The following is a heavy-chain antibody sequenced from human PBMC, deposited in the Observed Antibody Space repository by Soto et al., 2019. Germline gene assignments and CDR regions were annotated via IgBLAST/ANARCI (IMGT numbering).Heavy chain of an antibody. Sequence: QVQLVESGGGVVQPGRSLRLSCAASGYTFSSYGMHWVRQAPGKGLEWVAVISYDGSNKYYADSVKGRFTIPRDNSKNTLYMQMNSLRAEDTAVYYCAKDRHIVVVTAIDYYYGMDVWGEGTTVTVSS. J-gene: IGHJ6*04. V-gene: IGHV3-30*18. CDR2: ISYDGSNK. D-gene: IGHD2-21*02. CDR1: GYTFSSYG. CDR3: AKDRHIVVVTAIDYYYGMDV.